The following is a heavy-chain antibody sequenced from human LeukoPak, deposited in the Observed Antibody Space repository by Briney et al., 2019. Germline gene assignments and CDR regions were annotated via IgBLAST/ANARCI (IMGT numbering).Heavy chain of an antibody. V-gene: IGHV3-20*04. CDR1: GFTFDDYG. Sequence: GGSLRLSCAASGFTFDDYGMSWVRQAPGKGLEWVSGINWNGGSTGYADSVKGRFTISRDNAKNSLYLQMNSLRAEDTALYYCARAGATPLRYYYYYMDVWGKGTTVTVSS. CDR2: INWNGGST. D-gene: IGHD1-26*01. CDR3: ARAGATPLRYYYYYMDV. J-gene: IGHJ6*03.